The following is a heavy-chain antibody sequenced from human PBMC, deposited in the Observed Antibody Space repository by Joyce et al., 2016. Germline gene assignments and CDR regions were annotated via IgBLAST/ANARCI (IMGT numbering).Heavy chain of an antibody. Sequence: EVQLVESGGGLVQPGGSLRLSCAASGFTFSSYWMHWVRQAPGKGLGEVSRIKGDGRSTTYADSVKGRFTISRDNAKNTLYLQMNSLGAEDTAVYYCVRDTLGYNDGNLNGGWGQGTLVTVSS. J-gene: IGHJ4*02. V-gene: IGHV3-74*01. CDR1: GFTFSSYW. CDR2: IKGDGRST. D-gene: IGHD5-18*01. CDR3: VRDTLGYNDGNLNGG.